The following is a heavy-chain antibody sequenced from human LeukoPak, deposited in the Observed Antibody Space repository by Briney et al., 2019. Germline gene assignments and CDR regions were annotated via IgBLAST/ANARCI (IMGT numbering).Heavy chain of an antibody. CDR2: ISYDGSNK. J-gene: IGHJ4*02. CDR1: GFTFSSYG. CDR3: AKEGGRTFYYDSSAWFDY. D-gene: IGHD3-22*01. Sequence: GGSLRLSCAASGFTFSSYGMHWVRQAPGKGLEWVAVISYDGSNKYYADSVKGRFTISRDNSKNTLYLQTNSLRAEDTAVYYCAKEGGRTFYYDSSAWFDYWGQGTLVTVSS. V-gene: IGHV3-30*18.